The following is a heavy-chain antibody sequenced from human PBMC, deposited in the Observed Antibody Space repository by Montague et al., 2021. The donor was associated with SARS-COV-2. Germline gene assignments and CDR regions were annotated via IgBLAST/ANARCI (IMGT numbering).Heavy chain of an antibody. V-gene: IGHV3-48*03. CDR2: ISNSGDTK. CDR3: ARAGEDYYYDCSGFVY. Sequence: SLRLSCSASGFIFSSYEMNWVRQAPGKGLEWASYISNSGDTKYYPDSVKGRFTISRDNSKNSLYLQMSSLRAEDTAVYYCARAGEDYYYDCSGFVYWGQGTLVTVSS. D-gene: IGHD3-22*01. J-gene: IGHJ4*02. CDR1: GFIFSSYE.